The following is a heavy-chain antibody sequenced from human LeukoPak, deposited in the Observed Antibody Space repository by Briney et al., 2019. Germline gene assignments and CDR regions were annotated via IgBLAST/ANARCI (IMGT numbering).Heavy chain of an antibody. V-gene: IGHV1-8*01. Sequence: VASVTVSCKASGYTFTSYDINWVRQATGQGLEWMGWMNPNSGNTGYAQKFQGRVTMTRNTSISTAYMELSSLRSEDTAVYYCARGLRDSYYDFWSGYRHTPWNWFDPWGQGTLVTVSS. CDR3: ARGLRDSYYDFWSGYRHTPWNWFDP. CDR1: GYTFTSYD. J-gene: IGHJ5*02. D-gene: IGHD3-3*01. CDR2: MNPNSGNT.